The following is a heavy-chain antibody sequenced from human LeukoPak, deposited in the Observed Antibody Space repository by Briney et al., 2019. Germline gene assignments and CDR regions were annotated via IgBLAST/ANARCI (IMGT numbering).Heavy chain of an antibody. D-gene: IGHD2-21*01. V-gene: IGHV1-69*04. CDR2: IIPILGIA. Sequence: ASVKVSCKASGGTFSSYAISWVRQAPGQGLEWMGRIIPILGIANYAQKFQGRVTITADKSTSTAYMELSSLRSEDTAVYYCARAGCGGDCYSPLDYWGQGTLVTVSS. CDR1: GGTFSSYA. J-gene: IGHJ4*02. CDR3: ARAGCGGDCYSPLDY.